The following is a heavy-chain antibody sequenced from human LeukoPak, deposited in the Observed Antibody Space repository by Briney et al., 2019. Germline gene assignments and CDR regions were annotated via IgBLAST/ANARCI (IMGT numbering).Heavy chain of an antibody. CDR2: INPSGGTT. V-gene: IGHV1-46*01. Sequence: ASVKVSCKASGYTFTSYCMHCVRQAPGQGLEWMGVINPSGGTTGYAQKFQGRVTMTRDTSTSTVYMELSSLRSEDTAVYYCARPHSYGRFDYWGQGTLVIVSS. D-gene: IGHD4-17*01. J-gene: IGHJ4*02. CDR3: ARPHSYGRFDY. CDR1: GYTFTSYC.